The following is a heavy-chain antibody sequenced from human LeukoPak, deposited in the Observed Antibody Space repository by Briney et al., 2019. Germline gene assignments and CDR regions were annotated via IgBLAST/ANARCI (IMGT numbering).Heavy chain of an antibody. D-gene: IGHD1-26*01. CDR1: GFTFSGSA. V-gene: IGHV3-73*01. J-gene: IGHJ4*02. CDR3: TRLSGSYPIDY. Sequence: PGGSLRLSCAASGFTFSGSAMHWVRQASGKGLEWAGRIRSKANSYATAYAASVKGRFTISRDDSKNTAYLQMNSLKTEDTAVYYCTRLSGSYPIDYWGQGTLVTVSS. CDR2: IRSKANSYAT.